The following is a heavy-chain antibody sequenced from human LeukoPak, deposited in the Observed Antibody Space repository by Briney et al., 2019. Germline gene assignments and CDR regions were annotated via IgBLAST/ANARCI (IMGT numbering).Heavy chain of an antibody. V-gene: IGHV1-46*01. D-gene: IGHD3-22*01. J-gene: IGHJ4*02. CDR3: ARGVGFTMIVPAFDY. Sequence: VASVKVSCKASGYTFTSYYMHWVRQAPGQGLEWMGIINPSGGSTSYAQKFQGRVTMTRDTSTSTVYMELSSLRSEDTAVYYCARGVGFTMIVPAFDYWGQGTLVTVSS. CDR2: INPSGGST. CDR1: GYTFTSYY.